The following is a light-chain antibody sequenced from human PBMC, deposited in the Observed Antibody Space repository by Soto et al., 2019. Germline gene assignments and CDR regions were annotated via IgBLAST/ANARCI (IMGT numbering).Light chain of an antibody. Sequence: DIQMTQSPSSLSASVGDTVTITCRASQGINDFLAWFQQKPGKALKPLISAASSLQSGFPSKFSGIGSDRDFTLTISSLQTEDSATYYCKQYHSYPVTFGGGTKVEIK. CDR3: KQYHSYPVT. CDR1: QGINDF. CDR2: AAS. J-gene: IGKJ4*01. V-gene: IGKV1-16*02.